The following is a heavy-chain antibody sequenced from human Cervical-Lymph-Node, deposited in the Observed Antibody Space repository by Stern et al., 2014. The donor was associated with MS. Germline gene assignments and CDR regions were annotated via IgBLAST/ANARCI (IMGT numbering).Heavy chain of an antibody. Sequence: QVQLGQSGPGLVKTSQTLSLTCAISGDSVSSKGDAWNWIRQAPSRGREWLGRTAYRSKSDHDYAVSVETRIIINPDTSKNQFSLQLNSVSPEDTAVYYCARAAAGTLNFDYWGQGTLVTVSS. CDR2: TAYRSKSDH. V-gene: IGHV6-1*01. CDR1: GDSVSSKGDA. CDR3: ARAAAGTLNFDY. D-gene: IGHD6-13*01. J-gene: IGHJ4*02.